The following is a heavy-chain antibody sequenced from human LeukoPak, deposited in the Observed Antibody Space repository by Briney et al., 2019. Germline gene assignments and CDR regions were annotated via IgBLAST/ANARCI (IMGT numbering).Heavy chain of an antibody. CDR1: GYTFKNYD. V-gene: IGHV1-8*02. CDR2: MNPNSGNT. CDR3: ASIIAAGNWFDP. D-gene: IGHD6-6*01. J-gene: IGHJ5*02. Sequence: ASVKVSCKASGYTFKNYDINWVRQATGQGLEWMGWMNPNSGNTGFAQKFQDRVSMTRDTSINTAYMELTSLRSGDTAVYYCASIIAAGNWFDPWGQGTLVTVSS.